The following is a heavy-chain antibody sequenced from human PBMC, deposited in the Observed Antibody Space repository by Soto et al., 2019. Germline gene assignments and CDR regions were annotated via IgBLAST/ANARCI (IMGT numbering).Heavy chain of an antibody. CDR1: GASMSSGVYS. J-gene: IGHJ5*02. CDR2: MYDTGST. Sequence: QLQLQESGSGLVKPSQTLSLTCTVSGASMSSGVYSWSWIRQPPGKGLEWIGYMYDTGSTYYNPALKPGVTISVDMSKNHFSLNLASVTAADTAVYYCARDRGSGSYYPTWGQGILVTVSS. CDR3: ARDRGSGSYYPT. D-gene: IGHD3-10*01. V-gene: IGHV4-30-2*01.